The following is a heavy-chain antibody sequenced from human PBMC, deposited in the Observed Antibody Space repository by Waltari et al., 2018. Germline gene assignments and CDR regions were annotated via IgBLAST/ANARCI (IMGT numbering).Heavy chain of an antibody. V-gene: IGHV4-4*07. CDR2: IYTSGST. Sequence: QVQLQESGPGLVKPSETLSLTCTVSGGSISSYYWSWIRQPAGKGLEWIGRIYTSGSTNYNPSLKSRVTMSVDTSKNQFSLKLSSVTAADTAVYYCARTPEDYDFWSGYYSYYFDYWGQGTLVTVSS. CDR3: ARTPEDYDFWSGYYSYYFDY. J-gene: IGHJ4*02. CDR1: GGSISSYY. D-gene: IGHD3-3*01.